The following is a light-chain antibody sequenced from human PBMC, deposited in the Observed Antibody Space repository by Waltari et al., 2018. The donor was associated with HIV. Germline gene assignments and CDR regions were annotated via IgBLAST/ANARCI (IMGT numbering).Light chain of an antibody. CDR2: QDT. Sequence: SYELTQPPSVSVSPGQTASIPCSGDKLGDKYASWYQQRPGQSPIVVIQQDTKRPSGIPERFSGANSGNTATLTVSGTQAMDEADYYCQAWDSNTVVFGGGTKLTVL. CDR3: QAWDSNTVV. V-gene: IGLV3-1*01. J-gene: IGLJ2*01. CDR1: KLGDKY.